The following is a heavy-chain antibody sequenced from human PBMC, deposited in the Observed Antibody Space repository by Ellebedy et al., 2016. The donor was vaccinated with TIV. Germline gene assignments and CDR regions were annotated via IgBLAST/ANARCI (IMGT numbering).Heavy chain of an antibody. CDR3: AKGWLGAGAGTDFDY. CDR2: ISDSGGNT. Sequence: GESLKISXAASGFPFSNYAMTCVRQALGKGLEWVSSISDSGGNTYYADSVRGRFTFSRDTSKNTLYLQMNSLRAEDTAVYYCAKGWLGAGAGTDFDYWGRGTLVTVSS. CDR1: GFPFSNYA. V-gene: IGHV3-23*01. D-gene: IGHD6-13*01. J-gene: IGHJ4*02.